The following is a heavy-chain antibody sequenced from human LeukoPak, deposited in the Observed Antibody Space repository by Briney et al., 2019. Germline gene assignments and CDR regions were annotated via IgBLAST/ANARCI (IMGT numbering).Heavy chain of an antibody. CDR1: GGSISSGDYS. V-gene: IGHV4-30-4*01. Sequence: KSSETLSLTCTVSGGSISSGDYSWSWIRQPPGKGLEWIGYIYYSGSTYYNPSLKSRVTISVDTSKNQFSLKLSSVTAADTAVYYCARVRKIQLWVISAFDIWGQGTMVTVSS. CDR3: ARVRKIQLWVISAFDI. CDR2: IYYSGST. J-gene: IGHJ3*02. D-gene: IGHD5-18*01.